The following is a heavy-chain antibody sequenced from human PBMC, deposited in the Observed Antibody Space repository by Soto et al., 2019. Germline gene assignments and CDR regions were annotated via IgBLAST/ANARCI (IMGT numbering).Heavy chain of an antibody. CDR1: GGTFSSYA. Sequence: QVQLVQSGAEVKKPGSSVKVSCKASGGTFSSYAISWVRQAPGQGLEWMGGIIPIFGTANYAQKFQGRVTITADDSTSTAYMELSSLRSEDTAVYYCARESTVTPSDYYYYGMDVWGQGTTVTVSS. J-gene: IGHJ6*02. CDR2: IIPIFGTA. V-gene: IGHV1-69*12. CDR3: ARESTVTPSDYYYYGMDV. D-gene: IGHD4-17*01.